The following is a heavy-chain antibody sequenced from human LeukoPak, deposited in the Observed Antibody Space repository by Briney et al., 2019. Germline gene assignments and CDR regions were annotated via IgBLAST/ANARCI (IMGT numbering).Heavy chain of an antibody. Sequence: SETLSLTCSVSGMSISSYYWTWIRQPAGKGLEWIGRIFTSGSTSYNPSLTSRVTMSVDTSKNQFSLTLTSVTAADTAVYYCARARRYCDGDCSSGVYWYFDLWGRGTLVTVPS. J-gene: IGHJ2*01. CDR2: IFTSGST. CDR3: ARARRYCDGDCSSGVYWYFDL. D-gene: IGHD2-21*02. CDR1: GMSISSYY. V-gene: IGHV4-4*07.